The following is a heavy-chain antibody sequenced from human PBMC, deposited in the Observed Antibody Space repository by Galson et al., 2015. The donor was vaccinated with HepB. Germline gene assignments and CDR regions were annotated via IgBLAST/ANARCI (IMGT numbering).Heavy chain of an antibody. CDR1: RFTFSTYA. J-gene: IGHJ4*02. CDR3: ARGADYYDSSGYFGY. CDR2: ISYDGSNK. D-gene: IGHD3-22*01. V-gene: IGHV3-30*04. Sequence: SLRLSCAASRFTFSTYAMHWVRQAPGKGLEWVAVISYDGSNKYYADSVKGRLTISRDNSKNTLYLQMNSLRAEDTAVYFCARGADYYDSSGYFGYWGQGTLCTVFS.